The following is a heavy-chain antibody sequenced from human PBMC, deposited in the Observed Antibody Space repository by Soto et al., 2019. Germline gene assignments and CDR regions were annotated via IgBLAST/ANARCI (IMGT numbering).Heavy chain of an antibody. CDR2: IIPIFGTA. D-gene: IGHD3-22*01. CDR3: ARGGGDTMIVVATTGGWFDP. CDR1: GGTFSSYA. V-gene: IGHV1-69*13. J-gene: IGHJ5*02. Sequence: SVKVSCKASGGTFSSYAISWVRQAPGQGLEWMGGIIPIFGTANYAQKFQGRVTITADESTSTAYMELSSLRSEDTAVYYFARGGGDTMIVVATTGGWFDPWGQGTLVTVSS.